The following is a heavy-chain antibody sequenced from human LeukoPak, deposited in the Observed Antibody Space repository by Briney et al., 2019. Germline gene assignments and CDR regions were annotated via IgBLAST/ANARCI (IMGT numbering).Heavy chain of an antibody. Sequence: GGSLRLSCAASGFTFRSYWMSWVRQAPGKGLEWVSVIYSGGSTYYADSVKGRFTISRDNSKNTLYLQMNSLRAEDTAVYYCARGQYSSSPFSYWGQGTLVTVSS. V-gene: IGHV3-66*02. D-gene: IGHD6-6*01. CDR1: GFTFRSYW. CDR3: ARGQYSSSPFSY. J-gene: IGHJ4*02. CDR2: IYSGGST.